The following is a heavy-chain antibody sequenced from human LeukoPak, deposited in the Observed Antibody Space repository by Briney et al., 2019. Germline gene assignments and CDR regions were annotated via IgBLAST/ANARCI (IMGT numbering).Heavy chain of an antibody. CDR3: AKGGYTYGGRLFDY. J-gene: IGHJ4*02. CDR1: GFTFDDYV. Sequence: GGSLRLSCAASGFTFDDYVVHWVRQAPGKGLEWVSFISGDGGATYYADSAKGRFTISRDNGRKSLYLQMDSLRTEDTALYYCAKGGYTYGGRLFDYWGQGTLVTVSS. V-gene: IGHV3-43*02. CDR2: ISGDGGAT. D-gene: IGHD5-18*01.